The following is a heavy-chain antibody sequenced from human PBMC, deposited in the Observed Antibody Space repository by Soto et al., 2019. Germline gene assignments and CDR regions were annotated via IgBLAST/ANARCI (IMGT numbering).Heavy chain of an antibody. Sequence: EVQLVESGGALVQPGGSLRISGVVSGFNFRGIWLIWVRQAPGKGLEWVAPMNEDGSEIYYVGSVKGRFAISRDNDENPLHLQMNYVSAEDTGVYFCVRDVGFDYANWGQGTLVTVSS. CDR1: GFNFRGIW. D-gene: IGHD2-2*01. CDR2: MNEDGSEI. V-gene: IGHV3-7*01. CDR3: VRDVGFDYAN. J-gene: IGHJ4*02.